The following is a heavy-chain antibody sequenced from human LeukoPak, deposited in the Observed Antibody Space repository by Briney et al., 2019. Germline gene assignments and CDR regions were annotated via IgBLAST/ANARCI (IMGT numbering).Heavy chain of an antibody. V-gene: IGHV1-18*01. D-gene: IGHD3-22*01. CDR1: GYTFTSYG. CDR2: ISPYNGNT. J-gene: IGHJ4*02. Sequence: ASVKVSCKASGYTFTSYGISWARQAPGQGLEWMGWISPYNGNTNYAQKLQGRVTMTTDTSTSTAYMELRSLRSDDTAVYYCARDGTWGRYYYDSTGYDYYFDYWGQGTLVTVSS. CDR3: ARDGTWGRYYYDSTGYDYYFDY.